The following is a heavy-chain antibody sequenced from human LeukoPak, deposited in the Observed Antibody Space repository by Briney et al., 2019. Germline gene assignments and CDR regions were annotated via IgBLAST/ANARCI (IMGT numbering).Heavy chain of an antibody. CDR2: IFRSGST. J-gene: IGHJ4*02. Sequence: SSETLSLTCNLSGGSISDYYWNWIRQPAGKGLEWIGRIFRSGSTDYNPSLKSRVAMSVDTSRSQFSLTLSSVTAADTAVYYCARERDRRGNPYGLKHFDYWGRGTLVTVSS. CDR3: ARERDRRGNPYGLKHFDY. CDR1: GGSISDYY. D-gene: IGHD3-10*01. V-gene: IGHV4-4*07.